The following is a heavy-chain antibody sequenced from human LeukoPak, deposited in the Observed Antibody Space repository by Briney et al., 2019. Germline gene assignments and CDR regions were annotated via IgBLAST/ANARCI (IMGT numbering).Heavy chain of an antibody. Sequence: PSETLSLTCAVSGYSISSGYYWGWIRQPPGKGLEWIGEINHSGSTNYNPSLKSRVTISVDTSKNQFSLKLSSVTAADTAVYYCARAYSYGLYYFDYWGQGTLVTVSS. V-gene: IGHV4-38-2*01. J-gene: IGHJ4*02. CDR3: ARAYSYGLYYFDY. D-gene: IGHD5-18*01. CDR1: GYSISSGYY. CDR2: INHSGST.